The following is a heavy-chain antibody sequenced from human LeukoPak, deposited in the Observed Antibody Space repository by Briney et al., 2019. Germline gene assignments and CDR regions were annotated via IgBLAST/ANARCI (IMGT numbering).Heavy chain of an antibody. CDR1: GYSFTSYW. D-gene: IGHD2-8*01. J-gene: IGHJ6*02. CDR2: IDPSDAYT. Sequence: GESLRISCKGSGYSFTSYWISWVRQMPGKGLEWMGRIDPSDAYTNYSPYFQGHVTISADKSISTAYLQWSSLKASDTAMYYCARLPGYCSNGVCYFQYGMDVWGQGTTVTVSS. CDR3: ARLPGYCSNGVCYFQYGMDV. V-gene: IGHV5-10-1*01.